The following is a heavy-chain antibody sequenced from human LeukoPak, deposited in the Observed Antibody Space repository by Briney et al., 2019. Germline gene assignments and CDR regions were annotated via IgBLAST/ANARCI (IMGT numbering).Heavy chain of an antibody. CDR1: GGSIRSGDYY. J-gene: IGHJ3*02. CDR2: IYYSGST. CDR3: ARSRGGSYYGDASDI. Sequence: SQTLSLTCTVSGGSIRSGDYYWSWIRQPPGEGLEWIGYIYYSGSTYYKPSLKSRVSISLDTSKNQFSLKVSSVTAADTAVYYCARSRGGSYYGDASDIWGQGTMVTVSS. D-gene: IGHD1-26*01. V-gene: IGHV4-30-4*01.